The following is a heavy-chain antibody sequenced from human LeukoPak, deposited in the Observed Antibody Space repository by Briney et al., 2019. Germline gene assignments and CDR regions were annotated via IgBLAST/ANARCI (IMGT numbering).Heavy chain of an antibody. J-gene: IGHJ4*02. CDR2: INTNTGNP. V-gene: IGHV7-4-1*02. Sequence: ASVKVSCKASGYTFTSYAMNWVRQAPGQGLEWMGWINTNTGNPTYAQGFTGRFVFSLDTSVSTAYLQISSLKAEDTAVYYRARDDSSGYLQYYFDYWGQGTLVTVSS. D-gene: IGHD3-22*01. CDR1: GYTFTSYA. CDR3: ARDDSSGYLQYYFDY.